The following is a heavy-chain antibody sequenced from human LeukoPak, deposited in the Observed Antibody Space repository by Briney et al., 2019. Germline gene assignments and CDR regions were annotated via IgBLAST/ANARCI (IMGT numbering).Heavy chain of an antibody. Sequence: PSETLSLTCTVSGGSISSYYWSWIRQPPGKGLEWIGYIYYSGSTNYNPSLKSRVTISVDTSKNQFSLKLSSVTAADTAVYYCARFGYTSSLDYWGQGTLVTVSS. J-gene: IGHJ4*02. D-gene: IGHD6-13*01. CDR3: ARFGYTSSLDY. V-gene: IGHV4-59*01. CDR1: GGSISSYY. CDR2: IYYSGST.